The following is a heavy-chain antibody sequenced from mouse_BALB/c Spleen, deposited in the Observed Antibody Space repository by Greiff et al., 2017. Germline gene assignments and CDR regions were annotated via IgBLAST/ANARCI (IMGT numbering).Heavy chain of an antibody. CDR2: ISSGGGST. CDR1: GFAFSSYD. J-gene: IGHJ4*01. V-gene: IGHV5-12-1*01. CDR3: ARHSSPSYAMDY. D-gene: IGHD6-1*01. Sequence: EVKVVESGGGLVKPGGSLKLSCAASGFAFSSYDMSWVRQTPEKRLEWVAYISSGGGSTYYPDTVKGRFTISRDNAKNTLYLQMSSLKSEDTAMYYCARHSSPSYAMDYWGQGTSVTVSS.